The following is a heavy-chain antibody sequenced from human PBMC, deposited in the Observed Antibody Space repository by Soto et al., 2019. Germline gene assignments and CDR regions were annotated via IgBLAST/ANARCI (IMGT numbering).Heavy chain of an antibody. Sequence: QVQLIESGGGVVQPGGSLRLSCAASGFGFSTFGFHWVRQAPGKGLEWVAVISFEGKNKQYTDSVKGRFTISRDNSKNTLHLQMDSLRREDTAVYYCANGAVAGFHHYYGMDVWGQGTAVTVSS. D-gene: IGHD6-19*01. CDR3: ANGAVAGFHHYYGMDV. J-gene: IGHJ6*02. CDR1: GFGFSTFG. V-gene: IGHV3-30*18. CDR2: ISFEGKNK.